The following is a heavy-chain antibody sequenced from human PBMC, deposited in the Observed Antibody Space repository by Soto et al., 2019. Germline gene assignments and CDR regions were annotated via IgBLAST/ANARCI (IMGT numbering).Heavy chain of an antibody. D-gene: IGHD6-13*01. CDR2: ITTHNDNT. CDR1: GYTFSRYG. J-gene: IGHJ4*01. Sequence: GSAVKVSCKASGYTFSRYGISWVRPATGQGLEWMGWITTHNDNTNYAQKLRGRVNMTTDTSTRTAYMELRSLRSDDTAFYYCARAAGSSTLIFDYWGQGTLVTVSS. CDR3: ARAAGSSTLIFDY. V-gene: IGHV1-18*04.